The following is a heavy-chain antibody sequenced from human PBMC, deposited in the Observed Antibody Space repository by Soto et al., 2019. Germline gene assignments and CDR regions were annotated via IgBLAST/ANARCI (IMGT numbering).Heavy chain of an antibody. V-gene: IGHV3-21*01. CDR2: ISSSSSYI. CDR3: AREPLGSALLPFDY. J-gene: IGHJ4*02. CDR1: GFTFSSYS. D-gene: IGHD7-27*01. Sequence: EVQLVESGGGLVKPGGSLRLSCAASGFTFSSYSMNWVRQAPGKGLEWVSSISSSSSYIYYANSVKGRFTISRDNAKNSLYRQMNSLTAEDTAVYYCAREPLGSALLPFDYWGQGTLVTVSS.